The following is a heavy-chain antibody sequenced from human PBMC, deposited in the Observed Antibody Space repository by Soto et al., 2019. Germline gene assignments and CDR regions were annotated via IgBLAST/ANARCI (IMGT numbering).Heavy chain of an antibody. CDR3: ASSAGLDHLLNYYGLNV. Sequence: QVHLVQSSAEVKKPGSSVKVSCKASGGTFTSTAFSWVRQAPGQGLEWMGAIIPVLGTPNYAQKFKPRVTITADASTTTVHMELSSLRSDDTAVYYCASSAGLDHLLNYYGLNVWGQGPTVTVSS. V-gene: IGHV1-69*01. CDR1: GGTFTSTA. J-gene: IGHJ6*02. D-gene: IGHD6-13*01. CDR2: IIPVLGTP.